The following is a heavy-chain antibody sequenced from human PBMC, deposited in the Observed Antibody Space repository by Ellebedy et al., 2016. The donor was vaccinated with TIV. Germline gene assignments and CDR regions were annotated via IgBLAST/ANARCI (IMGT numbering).Heavy chain of an antibody. Sequence: SETLSLTCTVSGDSISSGDYHWSWIRQSPGKGLEWIGYIYHSGSIDYNPSLKSRVTISADTSKNQSSLRLSSVTATDSGVYYCVRGCSVSCYYYWALDVWGQGTTVTVSS. V-gene: IGHV4-30-4*01. J-gene: IGHJ6*02. CDR3: VRGCSVSCYYYWALDV. D-gene: IGHD2-15*01. CDR2: IYHSGSI. CDR1: GDSISSGDYH.